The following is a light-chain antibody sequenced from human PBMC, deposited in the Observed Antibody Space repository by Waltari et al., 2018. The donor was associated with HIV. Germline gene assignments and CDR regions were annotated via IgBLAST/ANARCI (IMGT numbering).Light chain of an antibody. CDR3: QQSYSTPLP. CDR1: PNISSY. Sequence: DIQMTQSPSSLSASIGDRVTISCRANPNISSYLIWYQQRPAKAPRLLIYTASTLQRGVPSRFSGSGSGTDFTISITSLQPEDFATYYCQQSYSTPLPFGGGTRVEIK. CDR2: TAS. J-gene: IGKJ4*01. V-gene: IGKV1-39*01.